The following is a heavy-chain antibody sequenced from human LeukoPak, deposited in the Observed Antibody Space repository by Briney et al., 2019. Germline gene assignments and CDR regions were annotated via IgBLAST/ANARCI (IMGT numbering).Heavy chain of an antibody. V-gene: IGHV3-21*01. Sequence: GGSLRLSCAASGFTFSSYAMHWVRQAPGKGLEWVSSISSSSSYIYYADSVKGRFTISRDNAKNSLYLQMNSLRAEDTAVYYCARGKWDSSGYIGYWGQGTLVTVSS. CDR2: ISSSSSYI. D-gene: IGHD3-22*01. CDR1: GFTFSSYA. J-gene: IGHJ4*02. CDR3: ARGKWDSSGYIGY.